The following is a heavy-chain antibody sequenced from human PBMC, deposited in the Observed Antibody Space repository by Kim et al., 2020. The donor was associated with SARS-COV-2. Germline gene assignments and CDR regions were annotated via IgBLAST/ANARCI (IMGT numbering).Heavy chain of an antibody. CDR3: ARVKTGTTPWVDA. V-gene: IGHV3-7*01. D-gene: IGHD1-1*01. J-gene: IGHJ5*01. CDR1: GFTFEHYY. Sequence: GGPLRLSCAASGFTFEHYYMSWVRQAPGKGLEWVANIMQDGSDKFYVDSVKGRCTISRDNAKSSLYLQLNSLRVEDTAIYYRARVKTGTTPWVDAWGLGT. CDR2: IMQDGSDK.